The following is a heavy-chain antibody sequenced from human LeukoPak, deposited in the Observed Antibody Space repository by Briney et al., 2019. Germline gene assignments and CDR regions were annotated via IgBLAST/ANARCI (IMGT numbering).Heavy chain of an antibody. D-gene: IGHD3-10*01. J-gene: IGHJ3*02. CDR2: IYYSGST. CDR3: ARVLKRITMVRGVITNFHDAFDI. Sequence: TSQTLSLTCTVSGGSISSGGYYWSWIRQPPGKGLEWIGYIYYSGSTNYNPSLKSRVTISVDTSKNQFSLKLSSVTAADTAVYYCARVLKRITMVRGVITNFHDAFDIWGQGTMVTVSS. CDR1: GGSISSGGYY. V-gene: IGHV4-61*08.